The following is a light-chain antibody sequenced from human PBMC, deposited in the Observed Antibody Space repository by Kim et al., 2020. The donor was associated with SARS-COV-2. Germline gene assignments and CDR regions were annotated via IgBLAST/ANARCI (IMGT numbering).Light chain of an antibody. CDR2: DAS. J-gene: IGKJ5*01. V-gene: IGKV3-11*01. Sequence: EIVLTQSPATLSLSPGERATLSCRASQSVKTYLAWYQHKPGQSPRLLIHDASNRATGVPPRFSGGGSGTDFTLTISSLEPEDFAVYYCQQRGNWPTFGQGTRLE. CDR1: QSVKTY. CDR3: QQRGNWPT.